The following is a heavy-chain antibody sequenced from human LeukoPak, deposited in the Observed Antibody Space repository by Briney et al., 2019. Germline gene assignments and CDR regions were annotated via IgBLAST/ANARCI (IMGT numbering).Heavy chain of an antibody. D-gene: IGHD3-22*01. J-gene: IGHJ2*01. CDR3: ARDQGSMIVVGATNWYFYL. CDR2: INQDGSEM. V-gene: IGHV3-7*01. Sequence: GGSLRLSSAPSGFTFSNYWMSWVRQAPGKGLEWLANINQDGSEMYYVDSVKGRFTISRDNGKNSLYLQINSLRADDTAVYYCARDQGSMIVVGATNWYFYLWGRGTLVTVSS. CDR1: GFTFSNYW.